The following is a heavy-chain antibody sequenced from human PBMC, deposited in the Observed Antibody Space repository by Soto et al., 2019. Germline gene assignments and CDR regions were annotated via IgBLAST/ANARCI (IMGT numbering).Heavy chain of an antibody. J-gene: IGHJ5*02. CDR2: ISAYNGNT. V-gene: IGHV1-18*01. D-gene: IGHD3-3*01. CDR1: GYSFTSFG. CDR3: ARERFLKGWLDP. Sequence: QVQLVQSGAEVKKPGASVKVSCKASGYSFTSFGISWVRQAPGHGLEWIGWISAYNGNTNYAQNFQGRVTMTADRSTNTAYIELWSLRSDDTAVYFCARERFLKGWLDPWGKGTLITVCS.